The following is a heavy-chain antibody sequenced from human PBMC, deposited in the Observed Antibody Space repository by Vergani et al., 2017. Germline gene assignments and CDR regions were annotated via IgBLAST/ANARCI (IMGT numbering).Heavy chain of an antibody. CDR1: GYTFTDYY. Sequence: EVQLVQSGAEVKKPGATVKISCKVSGYTFTDYYMHWVQQAPGKGLEWMGLVDPEDGETIYAEKFQGRVTITADTSTDTAYMELSSLRSEDTAVYYCASPMNYDILTDTYYYGMDVWGQGTTVTVSS. D-gene: IGHD3-9*01. J-gene: IGHJ6*02. CDR3: ASPMNYDILTDTYYYGMDV. CDR2: VDPEDGET. V-gene: IGHV1-69-2*01.